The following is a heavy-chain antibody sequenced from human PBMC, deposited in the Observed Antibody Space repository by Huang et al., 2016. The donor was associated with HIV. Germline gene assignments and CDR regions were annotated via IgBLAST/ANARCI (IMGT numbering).Heavy chain of an antibody. V-gene: IGHV3-15*01. CDR3: TTDRDYGDYVADAFDI. D-gene: IGHD4-17*01. J-gene: IGHJ3*02. Sequence: EVQLVESGGGLVKPGGSLRLSCAASGFTFRNAWMSWVRQGPGKGVEWVGRIKRKTEEGTTDYAASVKVRFTISRDDSKNTLYLQMNTLKTEYTAVYYFTTDRDYGDYVADAFDIWGQGTMVTVSS. CDR2: IKRKTEEGTT. CDR1: GFTFRNAW.